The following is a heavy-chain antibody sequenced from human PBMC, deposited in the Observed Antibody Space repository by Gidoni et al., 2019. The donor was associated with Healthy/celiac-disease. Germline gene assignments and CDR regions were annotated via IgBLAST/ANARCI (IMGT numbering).Heavy chain of an antibody. CDR3: ARLAVAVAGRNYDY. CDR1: GGSISSYY. Sequence: QVQLQESGPGLVKPSETLSLTCTVSGGSISSYYWSWIRQPPGKGLEWIGYIYYSGSTNYNPSLKSRVTISVDTSKNQFSLKLSSVTAADTAVYYCARLAVAVAGRNYDYWGQGTLVTVSS. J-gene: IGHJ4*02. D-gene: IGHD6-19*01. V-gene: IGHV4-59*08. CDR2: IYYSGST.